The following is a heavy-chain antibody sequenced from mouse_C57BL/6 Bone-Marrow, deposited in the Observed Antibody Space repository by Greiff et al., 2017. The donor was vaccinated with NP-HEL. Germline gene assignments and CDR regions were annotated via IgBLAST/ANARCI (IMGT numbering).Heavy chain of an antibody. Sequence: EVQGVESGGGLVQPGGSLKLSCAASGFTFSDYYMYWVRQTPEKRLEWVAYISNGGGSTYYPDTVKGRFTISRDNAKNTLYLQMSRLKSEDTAMYYCARRGLLRSYWYFDVWGTGTTVTVSS. CDR1: GFTFSDYY. CDR2: ISNGGGST. J-gene: IGHJ1*03. CDR3: ARRGLLRSYWYFDV. D-gene: IGHD1-1*01. V-gene: IGHV5-12*01.